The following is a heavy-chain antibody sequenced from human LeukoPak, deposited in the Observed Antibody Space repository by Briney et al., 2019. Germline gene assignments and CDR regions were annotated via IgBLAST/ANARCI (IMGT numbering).Heavy chain of an antibody. CDR1: GFTFSDYY. J-gene: IGHJ4*02. Sequence: PGGSLRLSCAASGFTFSDYYMSWIRQAPGKGLEWVSSISSSSSYIYYADSVKGRFTISRDNAKNSLYLQMNSLRAEDTAVYYCARDHGDYVIDYWGQGTLVTVSS. CDR2: ISSSSSYI. V-gene: IGHV3-11*06. CDR3: ARDHGDYVIDY. D-gene: IGHD4-17*01.